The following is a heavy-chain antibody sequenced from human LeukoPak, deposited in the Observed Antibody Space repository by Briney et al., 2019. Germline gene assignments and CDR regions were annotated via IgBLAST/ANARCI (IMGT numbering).Heavy chain of an antibody. V-gene: IGHV3-23*01. CDR3: AKIAKLVGATYFDY. Sequence: PTGGSLRLSCAASGFTFSSSAMSWVRQAPGKGLEWVSAISGSGGSTYYADSVKGRFTISRDNSKNTLYLQMNSLRAEDTAVYYCAKIAKLVGATYFDYWGQGTLVTVSS. CDR1: GFTFSSSA. D-gene: IGHD1-26*01. CDR2: ISGSGGST. J-gene: IGHJ4*02.